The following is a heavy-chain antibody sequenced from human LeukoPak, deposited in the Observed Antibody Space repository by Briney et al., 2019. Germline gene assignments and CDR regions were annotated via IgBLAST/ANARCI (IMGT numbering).Heavy chain of an antibody. D-gene: IGHD3-10*01. CDR3: AREAITMVRGVISD. J-gene: IGHJ4*02. Sequence: PGGSLRLSCAASGFTFSSYSMNWVRQAPGKGLEWVSSISSSSSYIYYADSVKGRFTISRDNAKNSLYLQMNSLRAEDTAVYYCAREAITMVRGVISDWGQGTLVTVSS. V-gene: IGHV3-21*01. CDR2: ISSSSSYI. CDR1: GFTFSSYS.